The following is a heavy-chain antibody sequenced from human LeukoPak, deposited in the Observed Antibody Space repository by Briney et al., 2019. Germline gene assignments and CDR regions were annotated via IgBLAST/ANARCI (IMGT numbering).Heavy chain of an antibody. CDR3: ARDGGIIRFGGQDV. Sequence: GGSLRLSCAASGFTFSDYWLSGVRQAPGKGLEWVANMNRNGSEKNYVGSMKGRITISRDNAKNSLYLQMNSLRVEDTAVYYCARDGGIIRFGGQDVWGQGTTVTVS. CDR2: MNRNGSEK. J-gene: IGHJ6*02. D-gene: IGHD3-16*01. CDR1: GFTFSDYW. V-gene: IGHV3-7*01.